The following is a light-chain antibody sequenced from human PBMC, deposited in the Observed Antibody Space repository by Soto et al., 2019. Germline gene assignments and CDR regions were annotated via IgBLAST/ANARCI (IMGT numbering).Light chain of an antibody. CDR1: SSDVGSYNF. J-gene: IGLJ2*01. CDR3: CSYAGPGTFLL. Sequence: QSALTQPASVSGSPGQSITISCTGTSSDVGSYNFVSWYQQHPGKAPKLMISEVYKRPSGVSNRFSGSKSGNTASLTISGLQADDEADSFCCSYAGPGTFLLFGGGTKLTVL. V-gene: IGLV2-23*02. CDR2: EVY.